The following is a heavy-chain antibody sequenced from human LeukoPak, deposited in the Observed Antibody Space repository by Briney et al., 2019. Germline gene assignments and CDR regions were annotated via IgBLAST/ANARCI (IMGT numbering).Heavy chain of an antibody. Sequence: PSETLSLTCTVSGGSISSYYWSWIRQPPGKGLEWIGYIYYSGSTSYNPSLKSRVTISVDTSKNQFSLKLSSVTGADTAAYYCARGGYCSGGSCYSGVGYFHHWGQGTLVTVSS. CDR2: IYYSGST. CDR1: GGSISSYY. J-gene: IGHJ1*01. D-gene: IGHD2-15*01. CDR3: ARGGYCSGGSCYSGVGYFHH. V-gene: IGHV4-59*08.